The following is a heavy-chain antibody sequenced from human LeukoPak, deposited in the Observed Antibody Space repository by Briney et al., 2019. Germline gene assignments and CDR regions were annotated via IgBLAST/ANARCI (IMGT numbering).Heavy chain of an antibody. CDR2: IYSGGST. V-gene: IGHV3-53*01. CDR1: GFTVSSNY. J-gene: IGHJ4*02. Sequence: GGSLRLSCAASGFTVSSNYMSWVRQAPGKGLEWVSAIYSGGSTYYADSVKGRFTISRDNSKNTLYLQMNSLRAEDTAVYYCASSVYYYGSVSYFDYWGQGTLVTVSS. D-gene: IGHD3-10*01. CDR3: ASSVYYYGSVSYFDY.